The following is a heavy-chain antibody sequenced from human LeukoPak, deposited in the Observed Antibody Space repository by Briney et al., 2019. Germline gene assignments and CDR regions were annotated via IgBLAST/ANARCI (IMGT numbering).Heavy chain of an antibody. CDR3: AKDYGDYYGSGSYSAFDI. D-gene: IGHD3-10*01. CDR2: ISSSSSTI. CDR1: GFTFSSYS. Sequence: PGGSLRLSCAASGFTFSSYSMNWVRQAPGKGLEWVSYISSSSSTIYYADSVKGRFTISRDNAKNSLYLQMNSLRAEDTAVYYCAKDYGDYYGSGSYSAFDIWGQGTMVTVSS. V-gene: IGHV3-48*04. J-gene: IGHJ3*02.